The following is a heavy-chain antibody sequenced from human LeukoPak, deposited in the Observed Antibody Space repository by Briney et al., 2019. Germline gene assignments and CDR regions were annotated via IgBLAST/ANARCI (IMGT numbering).Heavy chain of an antibody. D-gene: IGHD1-26*01. V-gene: IGHV1-2*02. Sequence: ASVKVSCKASGYTFTVYYMHWVRQAPGQGLEWMGWINPNSGGTNYAQKFQGRVTMTRDTSISTAYMELSRLRSDDTAVYYCARDLLQGELAQPDWFDPWGQGTLVTVSS. CDR2: INPNSGGT. CDR1: GYTFTVYY. CDR3: ARDLLQGELAQPDWFDP. J-gene: IGHJ5*02.